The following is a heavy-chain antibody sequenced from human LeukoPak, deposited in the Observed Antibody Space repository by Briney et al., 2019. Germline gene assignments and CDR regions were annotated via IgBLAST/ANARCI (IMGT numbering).Heavy chain of an antibody. CDR1: GGSISSSNW. V-gene: IGHV4-4*02. CDR3: ARVPPADYYDSSGYPESYFDY. D-gene: IGHD3-22*01. Sequence: SGALSLTCAVSGGSISSSNWWSWVRQPPGKGLEWIGEIYHSGSTNYNPSLKSRVTISVDKSKNQFSLKLSSVTAADTAVYYCARVPPADYYDSSGYPESYFDYWGQGTLVTVSS. J-gene: IGHJ4*02. CDR2: IYHSGST.